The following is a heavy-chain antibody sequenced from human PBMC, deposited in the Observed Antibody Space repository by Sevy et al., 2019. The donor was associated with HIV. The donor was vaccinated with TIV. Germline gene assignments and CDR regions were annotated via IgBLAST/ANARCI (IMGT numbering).Heavy chain of an antibody. Sequence: SETLSLTCAVYGGSFSGYFWNWIRQSPGKGLEWIGEINHTGTLKYNPSLKSRVTISVDASKNQLSLHLRSVTAADTAIYYCARVRQAYVVVVPSTVPFDYWGQGTLVTVSS. CDR1: GGSFSGYF. V-gene: IGHV4-34*01. CDR3: ARVRQAYVVVVPSTVPFDY. CDR2: INHTGTL. J-gene: IGHJ4*02. D-gene: IGHD2-2*01.